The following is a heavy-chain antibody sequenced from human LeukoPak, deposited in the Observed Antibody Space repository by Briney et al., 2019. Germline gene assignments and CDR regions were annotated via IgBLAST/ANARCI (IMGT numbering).Heavy chain of an antibody. J-gene: IGHJ6*02. CDR3: AKRPDYYSYAMDV. CDR2: ISSSSSYI. Sequence: PGGSLRLSCTASGFTFSTYSMNWVRQAPGKGLEWVSSISSSSSYIYYADSVKGRFTISRDNAKNSLYLQMNSLGAEDTAVYYCAKRPDYYSYAMDVWGQGTTVTVSS. CDR1: GFTFSTYS. V-gene: IGHV3-21*01.